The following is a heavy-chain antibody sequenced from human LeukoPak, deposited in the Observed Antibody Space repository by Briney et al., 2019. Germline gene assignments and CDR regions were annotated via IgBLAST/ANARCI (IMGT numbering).Heavy chain of an antibody. J-gene: IGHJ4*02. CDR1: GGPISRYY. V-gene: IGHV4-59*01. CDR2: IYDSGIT. CDR3: ARVSGYCSGGACYSRRHFDH. D-gene: IGHD2-15*01. Sequence: SETLSLTCTVSGGPISRYYWSWIRQPPGKGLEWIGHIYDSGITNYNPSLKSRVTISVDTSKNQFSLKLSSVTAADTAVYYCARVSGYCSGGACYSRRHFDHWGQGTLVTVSS.